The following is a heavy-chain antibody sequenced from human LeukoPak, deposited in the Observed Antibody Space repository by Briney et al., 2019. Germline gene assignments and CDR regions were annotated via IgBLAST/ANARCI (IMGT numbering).Heavy chain of an antibody. CDR3: AKSYCGGGSCYSFYYYGMDV. D-gene: IGHD2-15*01. Sequence: GGSLRLSCAASGFTFSSYWMHWVRQAPGKGLVWVSRINTDGSSTSYADSVKGRFTISRDNAKNTLYLQMNSLRVEDTALYYCAKSYCGGGSCYSFYYYGMDVWGQGTTVTVSS. CDR1: GFTFSSYW. CDR2: INTDGSST. J-gene: IGHJ6*02. V-gene: IGHV3-74*01.